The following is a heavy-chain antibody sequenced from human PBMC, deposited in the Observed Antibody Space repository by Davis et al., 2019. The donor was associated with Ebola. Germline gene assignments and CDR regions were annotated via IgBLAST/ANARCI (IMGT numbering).Heavy chain of an antibody. V-gene: IGHV5-51*01. D-gene: IGHD1-20*01. J-gene: IGHJ3*02. CDR3: ASLRRTITGMDDGFDI. CDR2: IYTGDSDT. Sequence: GESLKISCKDSENSFSSYWIGWVRQMPGKGLEWMGIIYTGDSDTRYSPSFRGQVTISADKSTRIAYLQWGSLKASDTAMYYCASLRRTITGMDDGFDIWGQGTMVTVCS. CDR1: ENSFSSYW.